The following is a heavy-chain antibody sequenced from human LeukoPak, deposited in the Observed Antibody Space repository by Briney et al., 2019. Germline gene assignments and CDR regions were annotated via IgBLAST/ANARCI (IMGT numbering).Heavy chain of an antibody. CDR3: ARGEALRQNYGMDV. J-gene: IGHJ6*02. Sequence: SETLSLTCAVSGGSINGYYWNWIRQPPGKGLEWIGYIYFSGSTNYNPSLQSRVTISVDTSKNQFSLKLNSVTAADTAVYFCARGEALRQNYGMDVWGQGTTVTVSS. CDR2: IYFSGST. V-gene: IGHV4-59*01. CDR1: GGSINGYY.